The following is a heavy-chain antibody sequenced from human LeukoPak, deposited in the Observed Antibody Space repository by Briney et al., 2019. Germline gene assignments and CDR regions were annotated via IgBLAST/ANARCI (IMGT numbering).Heavy chain of an antibody. D-gene: IGHD3-10*01. CDR3: ARVTLVRGVIYYFDY. Sequence: ASVKVSCKASGYTFTSYGISWVRQAPGQGLEWMGWISAYNGNTNYARKLQGRVTMTTDTSTSTAYMELRSLRSDDTAVYYCARVTLVRGVIYYFDYWGQGTLVTVSS. J-gene: IGHJ4*02. CDR2: ISAYNGNT. CDR1: GYTFTSYG. V-gene: IGHV1-18*01.